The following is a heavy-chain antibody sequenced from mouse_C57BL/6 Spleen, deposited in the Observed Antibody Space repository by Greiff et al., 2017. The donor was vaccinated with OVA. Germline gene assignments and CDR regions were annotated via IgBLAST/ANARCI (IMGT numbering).Heavy chain of an antibody. V-gene: IGHV1-72*01. CDR3: GRGYSCHGDD. CDR2: IGPNSGGT. D-gene: IGHD2-3*01. J-gene: IGHJ2*01. Sequence: VQLQQPGAELVKPGASVKLSCKASGYTFTSYWMHWVKQRPGRGLEWIGRIGPNSGGTKYNEKFKSQATLTVDKPYNTAYMQLSCLTSEVSAVYYCGRGYSCHGDDWGQGTTLTVSS. CDR1: GYTFTSYW.